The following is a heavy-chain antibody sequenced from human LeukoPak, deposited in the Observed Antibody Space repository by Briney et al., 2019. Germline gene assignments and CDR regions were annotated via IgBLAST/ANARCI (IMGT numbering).Heavy chain of an antibody. CDR2: ISYDGSNK. D-gene: IGHD5-12*01. Sequence: PGGSLRLSCAASGFTFSSYAMHWVRQAPGKGLEWVAVISYDGSNKYYADSVKGRFTISRDNSKNTLYLQMNSLRAEDTAVYYCAKRFSGYEGGEFDYWGQGTLVTVSS. J-gene: IGHJ4*02. CDR3: AKRFSGYEGGEFDY. V-gene: IGHV3-30-3*02. CDR1: GFTFSSYA.